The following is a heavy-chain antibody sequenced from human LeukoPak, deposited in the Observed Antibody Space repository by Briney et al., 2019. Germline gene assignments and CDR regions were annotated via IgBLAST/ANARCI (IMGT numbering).Heavy chain of an antibody. V-gene: IGHV3-53*01. J-gene: IGHJ3*02. CDR1: GFTVSSNY. Sequence: GGSLRLSCAASGFTVSSNYMSWVRQAPGKGLEWVSVIYSGGSTYYADSVKGRFTISRDNSKNTLYLQMNSLRAEDTAVYYCVSLAVANDAFDIWGQGTMVTVSS. CDR3: VSLAVANDAFDI. CDR2: IYSGGST. D-gene: IGHD6-19*01.